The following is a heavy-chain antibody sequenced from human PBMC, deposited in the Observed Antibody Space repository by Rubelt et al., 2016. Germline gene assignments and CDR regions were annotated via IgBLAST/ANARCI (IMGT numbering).Heavy chain of an antibody. Sequence: QLQLQESGPGLVKPSETLSLTCTVSGGSISTNYYYWGWIRQPPGKGLEWIGSIYYSGSTYYNPSLKSWVTISLDTSKNQFSLKLSSVTAADTAVFYCARLRGYSYGHFEYWGQGILVTVSS. CDR2: IYYSGST. D-gene: IGHD5-18*01. CDR3: ARLRGYSYGHFEY. J-gene: IGHJ4*02. V-gene: IGHV4-39*01. CDR1: GGSISTNYYY.